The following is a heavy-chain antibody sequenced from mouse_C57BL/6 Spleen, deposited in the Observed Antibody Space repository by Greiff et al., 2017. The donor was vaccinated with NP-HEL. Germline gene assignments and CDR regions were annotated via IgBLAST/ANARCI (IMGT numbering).Heavy chain of an antibody. J-gene: IGHJ4*01. Sequence: QVQLQQSGAELVRPGTSVKLSCKASGYTFTSYWMHWVKQRPGQGLEWIGVIDPSDSYTNYNQKFKGKATLTVDTSSSTAYMQLSSLTSEDSAVYYCARGLGPYAMDYWGQGTSVTVSS. CDR3: ARGLGPYAMDY. D-gene: IGHD4-1*01. V-gene: IGHV1-59*01. CDR2: IDPSDSYT. CDR1: GYTFTSYW.